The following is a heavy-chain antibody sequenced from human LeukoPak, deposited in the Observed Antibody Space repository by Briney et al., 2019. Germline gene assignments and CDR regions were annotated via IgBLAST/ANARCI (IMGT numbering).Heavy chain of an antibody. Sequence: GGSLRLSCAASGFTFSSYGMHWVRQAPGKGLEWVAVISYDGSNKYYADSVKGRFTISRDNSKNTLYLQMNSLRAEDTAVYYCAKVSTHHYDSYLSTVEDVWGQGTTVTVSS. CDR2: ISYDGSNK. J-gene: IGHJ6*02. CDR3: AKVSTHHYDSYLSTVEDV. D-gene: IGHD3-22*01. V-gene: IGHV3-30*18. CDR1: GFTFSSYG.